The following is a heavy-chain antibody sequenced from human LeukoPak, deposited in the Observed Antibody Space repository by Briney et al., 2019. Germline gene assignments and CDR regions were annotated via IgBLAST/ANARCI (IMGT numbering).Heavy chain of an antibody. CDR2: IFGSGGSP. CDR3: GKTTVGYSSGQKPAWPVDY. Sequence: HSGGSLRLSCEASGFTFGSHAMYWVRQAPGKGLEWVAGIFGSGGSPHYADSVKGRFIISRDNPRNTVYLQINSLRDEDTAVYYCGKTTVGYSSGQKPAWPVDYWGQGTLATVSS. CDR1: GFTFGSHA. J-gene: IGHJ4*02. D-gene: IGHD5-18*01. V-gene: IGHV3-23*01.